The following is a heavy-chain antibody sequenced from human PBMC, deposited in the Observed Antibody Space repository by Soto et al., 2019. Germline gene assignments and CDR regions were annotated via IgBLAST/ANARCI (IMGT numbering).Heavy chain of an antibody. D-gene: IGHD3-10*01. CDR3: ALTYSGSGSYYNVRWFDP. Sequence: QITLKESGPTLVKPTQTLTLTCTFSGFSLSTSGVGVGWIRQPPGKALEWLVLIYWDDDKRYSPSLKSRLTITKDPSKTQVVLTMTTMDPVDTATYYCALTYSGSGSYYNVRWFDPWGQGTLVTVSS. V-gene: IGHV2-5*02. J-gene: IGHJ5*02. CDR1: GFSLSTSGVG. CDR2: IYWDDDK.